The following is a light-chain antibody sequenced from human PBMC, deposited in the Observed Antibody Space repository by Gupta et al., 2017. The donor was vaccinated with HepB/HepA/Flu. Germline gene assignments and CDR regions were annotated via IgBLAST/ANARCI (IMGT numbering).Light chain of an antibody. CDR2: SNR. V-gene: IGLV1-40*01. J-gene: IGLJ1*01. CDR3: QSDDTSLTSYV. Sequence: QSVLPQPPSVSGAPGQQVTISCTGAIPNMVAGDEVHGYQQLPGTAPKLLIYSNRKRPSGVPDRFSGSRSDTSGSLAIAGLQAEDEADYYCQSDDTSLTSYVFGTGTKVTVL. CDR1: IPNMVAGDE.